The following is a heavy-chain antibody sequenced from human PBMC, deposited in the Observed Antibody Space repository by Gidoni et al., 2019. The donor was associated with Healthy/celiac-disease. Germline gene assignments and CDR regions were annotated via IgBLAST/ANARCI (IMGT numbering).Heavy chain of an antibody. Sequence: QVQLQQWGAGLLKPSETLSLTCAVYGGSFSGYYWSWIRQPPGKGLEWIGEINHSGSTNYNPSLKSRVTISVDTSKNQFSLKLSSVTAADTAVYYCARGRKFYYGSGSYYDDYWGQGTLVTVSS. CDR3: ARGRKFYYGSGSYYDDY. V-gene: IGHV4-34*01. CDR1: GGSFSGYY. CDR2: INHSGST. D-gene: IGHD3-10*01. J-gene: IGHJ4*02.